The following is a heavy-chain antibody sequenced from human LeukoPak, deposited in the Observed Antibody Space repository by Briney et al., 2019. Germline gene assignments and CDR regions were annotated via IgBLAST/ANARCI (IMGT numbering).Heavy chain of an antibody. Sequence: GASVKVSCKASGYTFTSYGISWVRQAPGQGLEWMGWISAYNGNTNYAQKLQGRVTMTTDTSTSTAYMELRSLRSDDTAVYYCARDNTPSAFYYDSSGSDQYFQHWGQGTLVTVSS. CDR2: ISAYNGNT. CDR1: GYTFTSYG. J-gene: IGHJ1*01. D-gene: IGHD3-22*01. V-gene: IGHV1-18*01. CDR3: ARDNTPSAFYYDSSGSDQYFQH.